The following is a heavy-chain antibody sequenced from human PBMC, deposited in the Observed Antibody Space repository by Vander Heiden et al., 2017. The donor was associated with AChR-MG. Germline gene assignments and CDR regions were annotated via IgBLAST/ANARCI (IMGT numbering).Heavy chain of an antibody. D-gene: IGHD6-6*01. CDR1: GGSISSYY. CDR3: AREDNFRVAAPPGGLDV. Sequence: QVQLQESGPGLVKPSETLSLTCTVSGGSISSYYWSWIRQPPGKGLEWIGYIYYSGSTNYNPSLKSRVTISVDTSKNQFSLKLSSVTAADTAVYYCAREDNFRVAAPPGGLDVWGKGTTVTVSS. CDR2: IYYSGST. J-gene: IGHJ6*04. V-gene: IGHV4-59*01.